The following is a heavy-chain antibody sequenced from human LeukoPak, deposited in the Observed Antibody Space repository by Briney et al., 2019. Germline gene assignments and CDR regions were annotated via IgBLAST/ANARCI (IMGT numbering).Heavy chain of an antibody. D-gene: IGHD4-11*01. V-gene: IGHV1-18*01. Sequence: ASVKVSCKASGGTFSSYGISWVRQAPGQGLEWMGWISTYNGKNDYAQNLQGRVTMTTDTSTSTAFMELRSLRSDDTAVFYCARDHRRMTAVRGGSWFDPWGQGTLVTVSS. CDR1: GGTFSSYG. J-gene: IGHJ5*02. CDR3: ARDHRRMTAVRGGSWFDP. CDR2: ISTYNGKN.